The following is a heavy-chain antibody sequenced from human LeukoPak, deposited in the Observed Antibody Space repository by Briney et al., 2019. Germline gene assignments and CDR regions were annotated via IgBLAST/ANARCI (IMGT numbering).Heavy chain of an antibody. J-gene: IGHJ4*02. V-gene: IGHV1-2*02. CDR2: INPNSGGT. D-gene: IGHD6-19*01. CDR1: GYTFTSYG. CDR3: ARVVAGTLQIDY. Sequence: ASVKVSCKASGYTFTSYGISWVRQAPGQGLEWMGWINPNSGGTNYAQKFQGRVTMTRDTSISTAYMELSRLRSDDTAVYYCARVVAGTLQIDYWGQGTLVTVSS.